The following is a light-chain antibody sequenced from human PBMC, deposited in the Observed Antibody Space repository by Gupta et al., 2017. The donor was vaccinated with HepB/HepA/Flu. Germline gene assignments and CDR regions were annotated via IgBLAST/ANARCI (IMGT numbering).Light chain of an antibody. CDR2: AAS. CDR3: QQCYRNRDS. CDR1: QSIGDY. J-gene: IGKJ2*03. V-gene: IGKV1-39*01. Sequence: DIQLPQSPSSLSASVGDRLTITCRASQSIGDYLNWYQQKPGKAPNLLIYAASSLQSGGPSRFSGSGSGTDFTLTISRLQPEDFVTYSCQQCYRNRDSCGHGTKLDVK.